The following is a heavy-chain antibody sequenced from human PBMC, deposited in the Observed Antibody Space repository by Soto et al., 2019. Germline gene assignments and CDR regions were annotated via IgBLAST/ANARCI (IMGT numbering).Heavy chain of an antibody. V-gene: IGHV1-58*01. CDR1: GFTFTSSA. CDR2: IVVGSGNT. J-gene: IGHJ3*02. CDR3: AAPRAQLLSSIAFDI. D-gene: IGHD2-2*01. Sequence: SVKVSCKASGFTFTSSAVQWVRQPRGQRLEWIGWIVVGSGNTNYAQKFQERVTITRDMSTSTAYMELSSLRSEDTAGYYCAAPRAQLLSSIAFDIWGQGTMVTVSS.